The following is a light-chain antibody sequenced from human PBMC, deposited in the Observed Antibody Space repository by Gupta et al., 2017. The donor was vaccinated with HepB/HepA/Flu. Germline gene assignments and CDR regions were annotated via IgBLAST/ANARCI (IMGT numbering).Light chain of an antibody. J-gene: IGKJ4*01. CDR3: QQRFKWPLT. Sequence: EIVLTQSPATLSLSPGERAPLSCRASESVTTHLAWHQQKAGQAPRLLIEDASNRATGSPARFSGSGSGTDFTRTIRSLEPEDFALDYGQQRFKWPLTCGGGTKVEI. CDR2: DAS. CDR1: ESVTTH. V-gene: IGKV3-11*01.